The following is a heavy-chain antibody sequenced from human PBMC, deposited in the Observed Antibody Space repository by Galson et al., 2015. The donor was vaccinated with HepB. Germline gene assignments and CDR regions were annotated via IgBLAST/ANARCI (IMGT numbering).Heavy chain of an antibody. CDR1: GFSLRSYW. V-gene: IGHV3-74*01. CDR2: IHRGGSSR. Sequence: SLRLSCAASGFSLRSYWMNWVRQVPGKGLVWVSRIHRGGSSRSYADSVKGQFTISRDNAKNSLYLQMNSLRAEDTAVYYCARTSGSYYLYYYYGMDVWGQGTTVTVSS. J-gene: IGHJ6*02. CDR3: ARTSGSYYLYYYYGMDV. D-gene: IGHD1-26*01.